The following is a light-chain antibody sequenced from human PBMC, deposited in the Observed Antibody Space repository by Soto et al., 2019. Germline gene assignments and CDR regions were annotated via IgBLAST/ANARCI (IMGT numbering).Light chain of an antibody. CDR3: QQYGTSSRT. Sequence: DIQMTQSPSTLSGSVGDRVTITCRASQTISSWLAWYQQKPGKAPKLLIYKASTLKSGVPSRFSGSGSATEFTLSISSLQPDDFATYYCQQYGTSSRTFGQGTRLEI. CDR2: KAS. V-gene: IGKV1-5*03. J-gene: IGKJ5*01. CDR1: QTISSW.